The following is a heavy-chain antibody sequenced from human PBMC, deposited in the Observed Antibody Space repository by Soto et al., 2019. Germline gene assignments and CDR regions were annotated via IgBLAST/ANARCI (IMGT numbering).Heavy chain of an antibody. V-gene: IGHV3-30*04. CDR3: TRGGGNQLGDCYDN. J-gene: IGHJ4*02. CDR2: IYYDGSQK. CDR1: GFTFSSYT. Sequence: QVQLVESGGGVVQPGRSLRLSCAASGFTFSSYTMHWVRQAPGKGLEWVALIYYDGSQKYYADSVKGRFTISRDNSKKMMSLDMNSLRTEDTAVYYCTRGGGNQLGDCYDNWGQGTLVTVSS. D-gene: IGHD2-21*02.